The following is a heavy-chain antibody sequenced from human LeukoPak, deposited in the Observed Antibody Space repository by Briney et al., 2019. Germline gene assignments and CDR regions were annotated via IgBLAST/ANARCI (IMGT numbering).Heavy chain of an antibody. V-gene: IGHV3-23*01. D-gene: IGHD3-10*01. J-gene: IGHJ6*04. CDR2: ISGGGGST. CDR3: AKGMEDYYYGSGRQTYYYYGMDV. CDR1: GVTFRRYA. Sequence: GGSLRLSCAASGVTFRRYAMSWGREAPGKGLEWVSDISGGGGSTYYADSVKGRFTISRDNSKNTLYLQMNSLRAEDTAVYYCAKGMEDYYYGSGRQTYYYYGMDVWGKGTTVTVSS.